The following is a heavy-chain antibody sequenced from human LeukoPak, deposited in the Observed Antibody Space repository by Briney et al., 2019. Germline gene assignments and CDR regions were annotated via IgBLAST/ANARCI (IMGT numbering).Heavy chain of an antibody. D-gene: IGHD3-10*01. J-gene: IGHJ6*03. CDR3: ARDSKIMVRGVMVHYYYYMDV. CDR2: IKQDGSEK. CDR1: GFTFSSYW. Sequence: AGGSLRLSCAASGFTFSSYWMSWVRQAPGKGLEWVANIKQDGSEKYYVDSVKGRFTISRDNAKNSLYLQMNSLRAEDTAVYYCARDSKIMVRGVMVHYYYYMDVWGKGTTVTISS. V-gene: IGHV3-7*01.